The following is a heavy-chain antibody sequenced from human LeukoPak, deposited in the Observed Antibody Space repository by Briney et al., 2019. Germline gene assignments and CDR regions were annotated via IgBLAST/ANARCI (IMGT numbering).Heavy chain of an antibody. Sequence: GGSLRLSCAASGFIFSTYAMHWVRQAPGKGLEYVSAISTDGTSTYYTDSVKGRFTISRDNSKNTLYLQMSSLRPEDTAMYHCVKDGISSSPYHLHYWGQGTLVTVSS. CDR3: VKDGISSSPYHLHY. V-gene: IGHV3-64D*06. D-gene: IGHD6-6*01. CDR2: ISTDGTST. J-gene: IGHJ4*02. CDR1: GFIFSTYA.